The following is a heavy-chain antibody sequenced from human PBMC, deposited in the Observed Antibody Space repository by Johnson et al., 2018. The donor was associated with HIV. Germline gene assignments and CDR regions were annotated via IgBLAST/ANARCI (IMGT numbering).Heavy chain of an antibody. CDR2: IWYDGSNK. CDR1: GFTFSSYG. D-gene: IGHD3-3*01. V-gene: IGHV3-33*06. J-gene: IGHJ3*02. Sequence: QVQLVESGGGVVQPGRSLRLSCAASGFTFSSYGMHWVRQAPGKGLEWVAVIWYDGSNKYYADSVQGRFTISRDNSKNTLYLQMNSLRAEDTAVYYCAKDSEVSGYQPDAFDIWGQGTMVTVSS. CDR3: AKDSEVSGYQPDAFDI.